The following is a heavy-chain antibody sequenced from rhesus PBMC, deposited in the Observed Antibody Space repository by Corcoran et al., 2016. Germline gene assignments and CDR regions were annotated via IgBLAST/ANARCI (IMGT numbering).Heavy chain of an antibody. CDR2: INGNSAST. D-gene: IGHD5-30*01. V-gene: IGHV4-80*01. Sequence: QVHLQESGPGLVKPSETLSLTCGVSGASISSSWWNWIRQPPGEGLEWIGEINGNSASTNYNPTRKGRVTSSSDASKHQLSLRLSTVAAAAAAVYYCARDVSGYKAYSYDCWGQGVLVTVSS. CDR3: ARDVSGYKAYSYDC. CDR1: GASISSSW. J-gene: IGHJ4*01.